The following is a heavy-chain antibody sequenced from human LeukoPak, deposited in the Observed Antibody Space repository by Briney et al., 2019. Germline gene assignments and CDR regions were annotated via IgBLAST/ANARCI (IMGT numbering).Heavy chain of an antibody. J-gene: IGHJ5*02. V-gene: IGHV3-30-3*01. CDR3: ARAPHVVVVTAIRGDWFDP. Sequence: GGSLRLSCVASGFTFSEYNIHWVRQTPGKGLEWLALISYDGFQKIFTDSVRGRLTISRDNSNNTVYLQMNSLRAEDTAIYYCARAPHVVVVTAIRGDWFDPWGQGTLVTVSS. D-gene: IGHD2-21*02. CDR2: ISYDGFQK. CDR1: GFTFSEYN.